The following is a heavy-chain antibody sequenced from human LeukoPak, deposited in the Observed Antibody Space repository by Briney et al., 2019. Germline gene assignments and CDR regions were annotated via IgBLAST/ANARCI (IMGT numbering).Heavy chain of an antibody. CDR3: ARSGGISAAAGTKY. J-gene: IGHJ4*02. CDR1: GGSFSGYY. D-gene: IGHD6-13*01. V-gene: IGHV4-34*01. CDR2: INHSGST. Sequence: PSETLSLACAVYGGSFSGYYWSWIRQPPGKGLGWIGEINHSGSTNYNPSLKSRVTISVDTSKNQFSLKLSSVTAADTAVYYCARSGGISAAAGTKYWGQGTLVTVSS.